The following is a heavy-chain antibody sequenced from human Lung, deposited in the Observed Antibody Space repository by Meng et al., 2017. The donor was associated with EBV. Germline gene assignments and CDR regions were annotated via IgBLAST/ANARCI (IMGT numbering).Heavy chain of an antibody. CDR1: GGAISSVVYH. J-gene: IGHJ4*02. CDR3: ARDRTTGRYFDY. Sequence: QGQLSESASGLWKPSQTLSLTCTVSGGAISSVVYHWSWIRQPPGKGLEWIGYIYYSGSTYYNPSLKSRVTMSVDTSKTQFSLKLSSVTAADTAVYYCARDRTTGRYFDYWGQGTLVTVSS. D-gene: IGHD4-11*01. V-gene: IGHV4-30-4*01. CDR2: IYYSGST.